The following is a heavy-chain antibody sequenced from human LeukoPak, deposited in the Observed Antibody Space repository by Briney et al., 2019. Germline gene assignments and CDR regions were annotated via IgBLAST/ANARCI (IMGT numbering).Heavy chain of an antibody. V-gene: IGHV3-30*02. Sequence: GGSLRLSCAASGFTFSSYGMHWVRQAPGKGLEWVAVIWSDGSNKYYADSVKGRFTISKDHSKNTLYLILDSLRAEDTAMYYCAKGTLRYSSCYEYWGQGTPVTVSS. CDR3: AKGTLRYSSCYEY. CDR2: IWSDGSNK. J-gene: IGHJ4*02. D-gene: IGHD6-19*01. CDR1: GFTFSSYG.